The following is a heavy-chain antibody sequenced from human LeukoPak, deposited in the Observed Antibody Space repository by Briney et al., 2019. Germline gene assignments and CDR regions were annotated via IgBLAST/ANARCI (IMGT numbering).Heavy chain of an antibody. CDR1: GASISTYY. D-gene: IGHD6-19*01. CDR3: AKHGSGWSFDY. V-gene: IGHV4-59*01. CDR2: IQNTGAT. J-gene: IGHJ4*02. Sequence: SETLSLTCTVSGASISTYYWGWIRQPPGKGLEWIGYIQNTGATNYNPSLKSRVSISKDTSKNQLSLKMSSVTAADTAVYYCAKHGSGWSFDYWGQGTLVTVSS.